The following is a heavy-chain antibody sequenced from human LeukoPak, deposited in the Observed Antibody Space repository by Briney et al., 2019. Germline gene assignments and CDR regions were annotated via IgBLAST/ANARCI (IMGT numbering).Heavy chain of an antibody. J-gene: IGHJ3*02. Sequence: PGRSLRLSCAASGFTFSSYGMHWVRRAPGKGLEWVAVISYDGSNKYYADSVKGRFTISRDDSNNTVYLQMNSLRVDDTAIYFCARGKFFDIWGQGTMVTVSS. CDR1: GFTFSSYG. V-gene: IGHV3-30*03. CDR2: ISYDGSNK. CDR3: ARGKFFDI.